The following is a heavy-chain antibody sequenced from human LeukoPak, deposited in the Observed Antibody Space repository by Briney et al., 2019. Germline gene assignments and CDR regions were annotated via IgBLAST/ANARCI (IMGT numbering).Heavy chain of an antibody. J-gene: IGHJ4*02. CDR2: INPDGSEK. CDR3: ARDKVVGATHFDY. D-gene: IGHD1-26*01. V-gene: IGHV3-7*01. Sequence: GGSLRLSCAASGFTFSTSWMNWVRQAPGKGLEWVASINPDGSEKYSVDSVKGRFTIARDNPKNSLYLQRNNLRAEDTAVYYCARDKVVGATHFDYWGQGTLVTVSS. CDR1: GFTFSTSW.